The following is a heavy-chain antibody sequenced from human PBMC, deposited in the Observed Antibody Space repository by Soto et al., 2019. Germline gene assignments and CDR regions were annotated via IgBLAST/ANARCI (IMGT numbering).Heavy chain of an antibody. V-gene: IGHV1-46*01. CDR1: GFTFSRYY. D-gene: IGHD2-2*01. J-gene: IGHJ6*02. CDR2: INPSSATT. Sequence: ASVKVSCKASGFTFSRYYMHRIRQAPGQGLEWMGIINPSSATTNYAQKFQGRVTITADESKSTAYMELSSLRSEDTAVYYCARSQGSSTSLEIYYYYYYGMDVWGQGTTVTVSS. CDR3: ARSQGSSTSLEIYYYYYYGMDV.